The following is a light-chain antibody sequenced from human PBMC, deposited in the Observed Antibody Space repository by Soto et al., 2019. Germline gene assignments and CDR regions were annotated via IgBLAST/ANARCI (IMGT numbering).Light chain of an antibody. CDR2: DVS. CDR1: SSYVGGYNY. J-gene: IGLJ2*01. V-gene: IGLV2-11*01. CDR3: CSYAGSYTLV. Sequence: QSVLTQPRSVSGSPGQSVTISCTGTSSYVGGYNYVSWYQQHPGKAPKLMIYDVSKRPSGVPDRFSGSKSGNTASLTISGLQAEDEADYYCCSYAGSYTLVFGGGTKVTVL.